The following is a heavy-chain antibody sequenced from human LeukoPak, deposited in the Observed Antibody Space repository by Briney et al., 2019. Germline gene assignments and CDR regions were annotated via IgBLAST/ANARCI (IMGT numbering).Heavy chain of an antibody. CDR3: ARAKPKNMVRGLIMRRESRYYFDY. CDR2: INWNGGST. D-gene: IGHD3-10*01. CDR1: GFTFDDYG. J-gene: IGHJ4*02. V-gene: IGHV3-20*04. Sequence: GGSLRLSCAASGFTFDDYGMSWVRQAPGKGLEWVSGINWNGGSTGYADSVKGRFTISRDNSKSTLYIQMNSLRAEDTAVYYCARAKPKNMVRGLIMRRESRYYFDYWGQGTLVTVSS.